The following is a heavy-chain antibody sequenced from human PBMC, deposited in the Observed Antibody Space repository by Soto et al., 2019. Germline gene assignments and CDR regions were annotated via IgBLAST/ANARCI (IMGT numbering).Heavy chain of an antibody. CDR3: AKLKGGLGRFYGLDA. Sequence: GGSLRLSCRASGFTFKNYAMTWVRKCPGKGLQWVSLMTGGGTTDYADSAKGRFLISRDNSKNTLSLQMHNLRADDTALYYCAKLKGGLGRFYGLDAWGQGTMVTVSS. D-gene: IGHD3-3*01. CDR1: GFTFKNYA. J-gene: IGHJ6*02. CDR2: MTGGGTT. V-gene: IGHV3-23*01.